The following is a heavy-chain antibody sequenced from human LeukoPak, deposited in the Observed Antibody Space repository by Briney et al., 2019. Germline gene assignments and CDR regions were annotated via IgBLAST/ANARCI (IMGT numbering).Heavy chain of an antibody. CDR1: GFTFSSYS. CDR3: AKALGGDGYNPPH. D-gene: IGHD5-24*01. CDR2: ISSSSYI. V-gene: IGHV3-21*01. J-gene: IGHJ4*02. Sequence: GGSLRLSCAASGFTFSSYSMNWVRQAPGKGLEWVSSISSSSYIYYADSVKGRFTISRDNAKNSLYLQMNSLRAEDTAVYYCAKALGGDGYNPPHWGQGTLVTVSS.